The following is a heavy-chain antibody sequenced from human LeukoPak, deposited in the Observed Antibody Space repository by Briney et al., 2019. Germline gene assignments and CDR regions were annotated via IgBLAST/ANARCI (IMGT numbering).Heavy chain of an antibody. CDR3: ASSDFDWSMLGHYYYYMDV. D-gene: IGHD3-9*01. V-gene: IGHV1-69*05. Sequence: SVKVSCKASGYTFTNYGISWVRQAPGQGLEWMGRIIPIFGTANYAQKFQGRVTITTDESTSTAYMELSSLRSEDTAVYYCASSDFDWSMLGHYYYYMDVWGKGTTVTVSS. CDR2: IIPIFGTA. CDR1: GYTFTNYG. J-gene: IGHJ6*03.